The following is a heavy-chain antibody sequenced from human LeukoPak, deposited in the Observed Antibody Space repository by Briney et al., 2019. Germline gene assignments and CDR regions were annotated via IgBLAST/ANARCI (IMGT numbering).Heavy chain of an antibody. V-gene: IGHV1-18*01. D-gene: IGHD4-11*01. CDR2: ISAYSGNT. CDR3: ARTHDYDNFPDY. J-gene: IGHJ4*02. Sequence: ASVKVSCKASGYTFTRHGFSWVRQAPGQGLECQGWISAYSGNTKYAQNFQDRVTMTTDASTSTAYMELRSLTSDDTAVYFCARTHDYDNFPDYWGQGTLVAVSS. CDR1: GYTFTRHG.